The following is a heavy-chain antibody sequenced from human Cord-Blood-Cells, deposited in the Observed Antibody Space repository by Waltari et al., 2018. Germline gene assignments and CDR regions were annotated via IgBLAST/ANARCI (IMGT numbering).Heavy chain of an antibody. CDR3: ARIRVGATWDAFDI. V-gene: IGHV2-26*01. D-gene: IGHD1-26*01. Sequence: QVTLKESGPVLVKPTETLTLTCTASGFSLRNARLGVSWIRQPPGKALDWLAHIFSNDERSYSTSLKSRPTISKDTCKSQVALTMTNTDPVDTATYYCARIRVGATWDAFDIWGQGTMVTVSS. J-gene: IGHJ3*02. CDR1: GFSLRNARLG. CDR2: IFSNDER.